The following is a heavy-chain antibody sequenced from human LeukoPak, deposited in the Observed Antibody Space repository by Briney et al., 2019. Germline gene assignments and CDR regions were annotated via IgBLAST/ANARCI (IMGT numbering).Heavy chain of an antibody. CDR3: AGGGEAARSLAY. V-gene: IGHV3-66*02. Sequence: GGPLRLSCAASGVTSNYMTWVRQAPGKGLEWVSVIYNGGTTYYADSVKGRFTISRDNSKSTLFVYLQMNSLRTDDTAPYYCAGGGEAARSLAYWGQGALVTASS. CDR2: IYNGGTT. CDR1: GVTSNY. D-gene: IGHD6-6*01. J-gene: IGHJ4*02.